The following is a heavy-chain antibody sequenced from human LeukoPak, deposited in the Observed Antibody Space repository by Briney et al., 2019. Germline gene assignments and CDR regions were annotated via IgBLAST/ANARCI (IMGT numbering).Heavy chain of an antibody. V-gene: IGHV3-23*01. CDR3: AKYNYDFWSGYPHYFDY. J-gene: IGHJ4*02. CDR2: ISGSGGTT. CDR1: GFTFSSYA. D-gene: IGHD3-3*01. Sequence: GGSLRLSCAASGFTFSSYAMSWVRQAPGKGLEWVSAISGSGGTTYYADSVKGRFTISRDNSKSTLYLQVNSLRAEDTAVYYCAKYNYDFWSGYPHYFDYWGQGTLVTVSS.